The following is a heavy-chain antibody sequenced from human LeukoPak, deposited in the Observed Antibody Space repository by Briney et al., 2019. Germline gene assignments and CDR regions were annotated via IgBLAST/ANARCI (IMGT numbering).Heavy chain of an antibody. CDR3: ARRVRPYYDFWSGYLDY. CDR2: IIPIFGTA. D-gene: IGHD3-3*01. V-gene: IGHV1-69*13. J-gene: IGHJ4*02. Sequence: SVKVSCKASGGTFSGYAISWVRQAPGQGLEWMGGIIPIFGTANYAQKFQGRVTITADESTSTAYMELSSLRSEDTAVYYCARRVRPYYDFWSGYLDYWGQGTLVTVSS. CDR1: GGTFSGYA.